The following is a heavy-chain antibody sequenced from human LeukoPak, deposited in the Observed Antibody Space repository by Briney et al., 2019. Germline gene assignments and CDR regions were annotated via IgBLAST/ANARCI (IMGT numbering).Heavy chain of an antibody. V-gene: IGHV3-23*01. J-gene: IGHJ6*04. CDR2: ISGNGGST. Sequence: PGGSLRLSCAASGFTFSSYGMSWVRQAPGKGLEWVSAISGNGGSTYYADSVKGRFTISRDNSKNTLYLQMNSLRAEDTAVYYCAKGGLRYFDWLFLDVWGKGTTVTISS. CDR3: AKGGLRYFDWLFLDV. CDR1: GFTFSSYG. D-gene: IGHD3-9*01.